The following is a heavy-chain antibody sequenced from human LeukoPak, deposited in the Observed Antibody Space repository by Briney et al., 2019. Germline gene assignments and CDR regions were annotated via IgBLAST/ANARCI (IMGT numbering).Heavy chain of an antibody. CDR3: ASNTNYYEDSGHYVFDY. J-gene: IGHJ4*02. D-gene: IGHD3-22*01. CDR2: ILPILGTA. Sequence: SVKVSCKPSGGTFSTYAISWVRQAPGQGLEWMGGILPILGTAKYAKKFQGRVTITADELTSTAHMELSSLRSEDTAVYYCASNTNYYEDSGHYVFDYWGQGTLVTISS. CDR1: GGTFSTYA. V-gene: IGHV1-69*13.